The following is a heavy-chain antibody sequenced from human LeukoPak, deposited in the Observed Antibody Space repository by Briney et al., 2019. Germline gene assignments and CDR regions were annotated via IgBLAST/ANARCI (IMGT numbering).Heavy chain of an antibody. CDR1: GFTFDDYA. V-gene: IGHV3-9*01. CDR3: ARDINTYYYGNKEGYFDF. J-gene: IGHJ4*02. CDR2: ITWNSGGI. Sequence: HAGRSLRLSCAASGFTFDDYAMHWVRQAPGKGLEWVSGITWNSGGIAYTDSVKGRFTISRDNAKKSLYLQMNSLRPEDTALYFCARDINTYYYGNKEGYFDFWGQGTLVTVSS. D-gene: IGHD3-10*01.